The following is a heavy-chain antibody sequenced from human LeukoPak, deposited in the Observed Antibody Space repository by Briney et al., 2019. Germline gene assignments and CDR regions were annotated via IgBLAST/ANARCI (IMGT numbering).Heavy chain of an antibody. CDR3: VRDFDGRNDYFDGVRFDY. D-gene: IGHD3-16*01. V-gene: IGHV3-30*01. CDR1: GFTFTDYV. J-gene: IGHJ4*02. Sequence: GGSLTLSCAASGFTFTDYVMHWVRLAPGKGLVNVARISYSGNRNYYADSVRGRLTIPRDDSKNTLYLEMNTLRAEDTSVYYCVRDFDGRNDYFDGVRFDYWGLGTLVTVSS. CDR2: ISYSGNRN.